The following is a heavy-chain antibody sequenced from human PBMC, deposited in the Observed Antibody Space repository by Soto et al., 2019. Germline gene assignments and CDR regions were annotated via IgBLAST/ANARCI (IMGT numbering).Heavy chain of an antibody. J-gene: IGHJ6*02. CDR3: ARGSEAAYYDSWSGYSGYYYYGMDV. D-gene: IGHD3-3*01. CDR1: GGTFSCYT. CDR2: IIPILGIA. Sequence: GASVKVSCKASGGTFSCYTICWVRQSPGQGLEWMGRIIPILGIANYAQKFQGRVTMTRNTSISTAYMELSSLRSEDTAVYYCARGSEAAYYDSWSGYSGYYYYGMDVWGQGTTVTVSS. V-gene: IGHV1-69*02.